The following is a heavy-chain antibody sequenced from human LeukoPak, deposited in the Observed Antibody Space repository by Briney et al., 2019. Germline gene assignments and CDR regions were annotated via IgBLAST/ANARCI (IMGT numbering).Heavy chain of an antibody. J-gene: IGHJ5*01. Sequence: PSGTLSLTCTVSGGSITTYYLSWIRQSPGKGLEWIGYIYYSGSVTYNPSLKSRVTISVNKSKNQFFLRRTSVTAANEAVYNGAQAYYYGSGSYYPNWFDSWGQAILVTVSS. CDR3: AQAYYYGSGSYYPNWFDS. CDR2: IYYSGSV. CDR1: GGSITTYY. V-gene: IGHV4-59*01. D-gene: IGHD3-10*01.